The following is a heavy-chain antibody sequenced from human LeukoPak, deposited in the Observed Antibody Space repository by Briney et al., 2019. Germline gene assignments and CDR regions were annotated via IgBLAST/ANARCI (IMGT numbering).Heavy chain of an antibody. D-gene: IGHD1-26*01. V-gene: IGHV3-21*01. CDR1: GFTFSSYE. J-gene: IGHJ6*03. CDR2: ISSSSSYI. CDR3: ARATWDPNYYYYMDV. Sequence: GGSLRLSCAASGFTFSSYEMNWVRQAPGKGLEWVSSISSSSSYIYYADSVKGRFTISRDNAKNSLFLQMNSLRAEDTAVYFCARATWDPNYYYYMDVWGKGTTVTISS.